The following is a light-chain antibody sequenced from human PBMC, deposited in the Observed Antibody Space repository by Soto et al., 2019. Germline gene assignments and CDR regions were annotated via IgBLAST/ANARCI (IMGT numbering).Light chain of an antibody. V-gene: IGKV1-5*01. CDR1: QTIDSW. CDR3: QQYNRLIT. Sequence: DIQMTQSPSILSASVGDSVTITCRASQTIDSWVAWYQQKPGKAPKLLVYDATSLESGVSSRFSGSGYGTDFTLSINNLRPDDFATYYCQQYNRLITFGQGTRLEIK. CDR2: DAT. J-gene: IGKJ5*01.